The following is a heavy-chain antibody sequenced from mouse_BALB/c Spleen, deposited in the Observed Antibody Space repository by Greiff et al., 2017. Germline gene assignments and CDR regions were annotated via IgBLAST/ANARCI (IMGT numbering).Heavy chain of an antibody. V-gene: IGHV3-2*02. Sequence: EVMLVESGPGLVKPSQSLSLTCTVTGYSITSDYAWNWIRQFPGNKLEWMGYISYSGSTSYNPSLKSRISITRDTSKNQFFLQLNSVTTEDTATYYCARGHYYGSSYGYWGQGTTLTVSS. CDR2: ISYSGST. CDR3: ARGHYYGSSYGY. CDR1: GYSITSDYA. J-gene: IGHJ2*01. D-gene: IGHD1-1*01.